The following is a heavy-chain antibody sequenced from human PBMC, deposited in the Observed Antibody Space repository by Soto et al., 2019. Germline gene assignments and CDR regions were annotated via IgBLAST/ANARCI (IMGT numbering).Heavy chain of an antibody. CDR1: GGSMSSSSYY. CDR2: IYHSGST. V-gene: IGHV4-30-2*01. Sequence: TSETLSLTCTVSGGSMSSSSYYWGWIRQPPGKGLEWIGYIYHSGSTYYNPSLKSRVTISVDRSKNQFSLKLSSVTAADTAVYYCARGQVVAAQHWGQGTQVTVSS. D-gene: IGHD2-15*01. J-gene: IGHJ4*02. CDR3: ARGQVVAAQH.